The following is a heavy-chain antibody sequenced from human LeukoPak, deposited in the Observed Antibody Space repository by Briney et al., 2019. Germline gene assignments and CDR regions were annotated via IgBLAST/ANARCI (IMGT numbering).Heavy chain of an antibody. V-gene: IGHV3-30*18. CDR1: GFTFSNYG. Sequence: TGGSLRLSCAASGFTFSNYGMHWVRQAPGKGLEWVAVISYDGSNKYYADSVKGRFTISRDNSKNTLYLQMNSLRAADTAVYYCAKRLDYWGQGTLVTVSS. J-gene: IGHJ4*02. D-gene: IGHD2-21*01. CDR2: ISYDGSNK. CDR3: AKRLDY.